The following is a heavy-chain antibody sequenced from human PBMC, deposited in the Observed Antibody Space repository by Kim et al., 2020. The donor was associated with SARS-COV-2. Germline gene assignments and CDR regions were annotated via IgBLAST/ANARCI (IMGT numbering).Heavy chain of an antibody. J-gene: IGHJ6*02. V-gene: IGHV4-34*01. CDR1: GGSFSGYY. CDR3: ARGLRDCSGGSCYPLHYYGMDV. Sequence: SETLSLTCAVCGGSFSGYYWSWIRQPPGKGLEWIGEINHSGSTNYNPSLKSRVTISVDTSKNQFSLKLSSVTAADTAVYYCARGLRDCSGGSCYPLHYYGMDVWGQGTTVTVSS. D-gene: IGHD2-15*01. CDR2: INHSGST.